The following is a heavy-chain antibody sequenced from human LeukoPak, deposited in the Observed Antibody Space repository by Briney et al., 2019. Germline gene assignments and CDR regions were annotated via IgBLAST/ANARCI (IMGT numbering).Heavy chain of an antibody. Sequence: GGSLRLSCAASGFTFSDYYMSWVRQAPGKGLEWVANIKQDGSEKYYVDSVKGRLTISRDNAKNSLYLQMNSLRAEDTAVYYCARDGYYYDSSGYFIWGQGTLVTVSS. J-gene: IGHJ4*02. CDR3: ARDGYYYDSSGYFI. CDR2: IKQDGSEK. CDR1: GFTFSDYY. V-gene: IGHV3-7*01. D-gene: IGHD3-22*01.